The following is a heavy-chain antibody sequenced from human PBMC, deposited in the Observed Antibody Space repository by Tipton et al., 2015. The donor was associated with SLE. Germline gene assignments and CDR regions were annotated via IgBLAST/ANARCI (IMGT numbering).Heavy chain of an antibody. J-gene: IGHJ3*02. Sequence: LRLSCAASGFTVSSNYMSWVRQAPGKGLEWVSVIYSGGSTYYADSVKGRFTISRHNSKNTLYLQMNSLRAEDTAVYYCARDSRGYCSGGSCSDAFDIWGQGTMVTVSS. CDR1: GFTVSSNY. D-gene: IGHD2-15*01. V-gene: IGHV3-53*04. CDR3: ARDSRGYCSGGSCSDAFDI. CDR2: IYSGGST.